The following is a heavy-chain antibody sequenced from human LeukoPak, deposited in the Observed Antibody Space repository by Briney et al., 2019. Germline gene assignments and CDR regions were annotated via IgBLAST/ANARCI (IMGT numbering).Heavy chain of an antibody. V-gene: IGHV3-21*01. Sequence: PGGSLRLFCAASGLTFSSYSMNWVRQAPGKGLEWVSSISSSSSYIYYADSVKGRFTISRDNAKNSLYLQMNCLRAEDTAVYYCARDSGSYYPDAFDIWGQGTMVTVSS. D-gene: IGHD1-26*01. CDR2: ISSSSSYI. CDR3: ARDSGSYYPDAFDI. CDR1: GLTFSSYS. J-gene: IGHJ3*02.